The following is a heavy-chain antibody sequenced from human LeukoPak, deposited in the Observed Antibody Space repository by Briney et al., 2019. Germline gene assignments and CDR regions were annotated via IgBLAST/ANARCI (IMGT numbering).Heavy chain of an antibody. D-gene: IGHD3-10*01. CDR1: GYYFSNYG. Sequence: ASVKVSCKASGYYFSNYGISWVRQAPGQGPEWMGWISVYNGNTKYAQKFQGRVTMTTDTSTSTAYMELRSLRSDDTAVYYCTGSDHYYGSGSPPNWFDPWGQGTLVTVSS. CDR3: TGSDHYYGSGSPPNWFDP. J-gene: IGHJ5*02. CDR2: ISVYNGNT. V-gene: IGHV1-18*01.